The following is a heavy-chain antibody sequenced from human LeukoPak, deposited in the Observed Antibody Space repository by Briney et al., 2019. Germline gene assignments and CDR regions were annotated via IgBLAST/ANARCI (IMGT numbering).Heavy chain of an antibody. CDR3: ARDRAAGAYPWYFDY. J-gene: IGHJ4*02. Sequence: ETLSLTCTVSGGSISSSSYYWGWIRQPPGKGLEWVSYLSSSSNTIYYADSVKGRFTISRDNAKNSLYLQMNSLRAEDTAVYYCARDRAAGAYPWYFDYWGQGTLVTVSS. D-gene: IGHD3-16*01. CDR2: LSSSSNTI. V-gene: IGHV3-48*01. CDR1: GGSISSSS.